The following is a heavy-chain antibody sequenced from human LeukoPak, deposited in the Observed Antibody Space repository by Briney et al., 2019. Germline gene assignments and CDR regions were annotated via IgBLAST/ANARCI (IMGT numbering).Heavy chain of an antibody. CDR3: ARVTIRPYYYYGMDV. CDR1: GGSFSGYY. J-gene: IGHJ6*02. Sequence: SETLSLTCAVYGGSFSGYYWSWIRQPPGKGLEWIGEVNHSGSTNYNPSLKSRVTISVDTSKNQFSLKLSSVTAADTAVYYCARVTIRPYYYYGMDVWGQGTTVTVSS. CDR2: VNHSGST. V-gene: IGHV4-34*01. D-gene: IGHD1-1*01.